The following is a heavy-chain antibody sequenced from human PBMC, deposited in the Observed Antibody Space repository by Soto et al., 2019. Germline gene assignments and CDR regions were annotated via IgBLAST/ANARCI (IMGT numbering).Heavy chain of an antibody. Sequence: GESLTISCKGSGYSFTSYWIGWVRQMPGKGLEWMGIIYPGDSDTRYSPSFQGQVTISADKSISTAYLQWSSLKASDTAMYYCARVGHCISTSCYLYGMDVWGQGTTVTVSS. J-gene: IGHJ6*02. V-gene: IGHV5-51*01. CDR1: GYSFTSYW. CDR3: ARVGHCISTSCYLYGMDV. CDR2: IYPGDSDT. D-gene: IGHD2-2*01.